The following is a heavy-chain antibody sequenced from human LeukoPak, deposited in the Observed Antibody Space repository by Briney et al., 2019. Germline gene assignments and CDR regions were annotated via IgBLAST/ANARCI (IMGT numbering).Heavy chain of an antibody. CDR1: GFTFSSYA. J-gene: IGHJ4*02. D-gene: IGHD6-19*01. V-gene: IGHV3-30-3*01. Sequence: PGRSLRLSCAASGFTFSSYAMHWVRQAPGKGLEWVAVISYDGSNKYYADSVKGRFTISRDNSKNTLYLQMNSLRAEDTAVYYCARLGGSGWYDYWGQGTLVTVSS. CDR2: ISYDGSNK. CDR3: ARLGGSGWYDY.